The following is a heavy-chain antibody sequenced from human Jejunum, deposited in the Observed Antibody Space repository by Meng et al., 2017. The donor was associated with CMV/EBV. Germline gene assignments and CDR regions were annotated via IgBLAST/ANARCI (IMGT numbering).Heavy chain of an antibody. D-gene: IGHD2-21*01. CDR2: TSYDASEE. Sequence: ASGFTFRSYGMHWVRQAPGEGLEWVAGTSYDASEEFYADSVKGRFTISRDNSKHTLGLQMNSLRAEDTAVYYCAKGITCSSYSGSTYWGQGTLVTVSS. J-gene: IGHJ4*02. CDR1: GFTFRSYG. V-gene: IGHV3-30*18. CDR3: AKGITCSSYSGSTY.